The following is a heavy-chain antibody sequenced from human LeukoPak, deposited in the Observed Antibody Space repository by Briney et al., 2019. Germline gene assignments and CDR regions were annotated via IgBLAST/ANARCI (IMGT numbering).Heavy chain of an antibody. J-gene: IGHJ6*02. CDR2: IYYSGGT. CDR1: GGSISSYN. D-gene: IGHD6-13*01. V-gene: IGHV4-59*01. Sequence: SESLSLTCALSGGSISSYNSSWIRQPPGKRLEWIGYIYYSGGTNYNPSLKSRVTISVDTSKNQFSLKLSSVTAADTAVYYCAKGGVDSSSWGYYYYGMDVWGQGTTVTVSS. CDR3: AKGGVDSSSWGYYYYGMDV.